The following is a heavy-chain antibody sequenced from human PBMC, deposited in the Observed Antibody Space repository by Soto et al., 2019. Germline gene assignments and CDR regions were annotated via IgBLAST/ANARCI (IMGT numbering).Heavy chain of an antibody. V-gene: IGHV4-39*01. CDR3: ARQAMVRGLTGWFGP. CDR1: GGSISSSSYY. Sequence: QLQLQESGPGLVKPSETLSLTCTVSGGSISSSSYYWGWIRQPPGKGLEWIGSIFISGSTYYNPSLKSRLTISVDTSKNQFSLKLSSVTAADTALYYCARQAMVRGLTGWFGPWGQGTLVPVSS. J-gene: IGHJ5*02. CDR2: IFISGST. D-gene: IGHD3-10*01.